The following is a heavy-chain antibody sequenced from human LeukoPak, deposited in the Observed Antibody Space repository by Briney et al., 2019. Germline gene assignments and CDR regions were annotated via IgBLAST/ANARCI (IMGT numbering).Heavy chain of an antibody. V-gene: IGHV4-61*02. Sequence: PSQTLSLTCTVSGGSISSGSYYWSWIRQPAGKGLEWIGRIYTSGSTNYNPSLKSRVTISVDTSKNQFSLKLSSVTAADTAVYYCASRLIYCSSTSCYVWGQGTLVTVSS. D-gene: IGHD2-2*01. J-gene: IGHJ4*02. CDR2: IYTSGST. CDR3: ASRLIYCSSTSCYV. CDR1: GGSISSGSYY.